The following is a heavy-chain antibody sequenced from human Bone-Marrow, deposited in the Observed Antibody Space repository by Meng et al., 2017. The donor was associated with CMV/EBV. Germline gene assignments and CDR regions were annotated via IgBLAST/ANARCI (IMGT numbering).Heavy chain of an antibody. D-gene: IGHD1-26*01. Sequence: GESLKISCAASGFTFSSYWMNWVRQAPGKGLEWVANIKQDGSEKYYVDSVKGRFTISRDNAKNSLYLQMNSLRAEDTAVYYCARVLWIVGASDAFDIWGQGTIVTFSS. CDR2: IKQDGSEK. J-gene: IGHJ3*02. CDR1: GFTFSSYW. V-gene: IGHV3-7*01. CDR3: ARVLWIVGASDAFDI.